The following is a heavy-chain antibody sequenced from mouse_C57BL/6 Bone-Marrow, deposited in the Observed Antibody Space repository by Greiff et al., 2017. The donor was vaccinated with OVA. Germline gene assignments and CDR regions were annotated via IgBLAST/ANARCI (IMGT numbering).Heavy chain of an antibody. CDR1: GYTFTDYA. V-gene: IGHV1-67*01. D-gene: IGHD2-13*01. CDR3: ASRGDYYYFDY. Sequence: VKLMESGPELVRPGVSVKISCKGSGYTFTDYAMHWVKQSHAKSLEWIGSISTYYGDASYNQKFKDKATMTVDKSSSTAYMELASLTSEDSAVDYCASRGDYYYFDYWGRGTTLTVSA. J-gene: IGHJ2*01. CDR2: ISTYYGDA.